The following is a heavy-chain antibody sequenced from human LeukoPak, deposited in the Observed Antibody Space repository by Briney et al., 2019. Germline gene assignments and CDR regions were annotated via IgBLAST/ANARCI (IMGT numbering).Heavy chain of an antibody. D-gene: IGHD3-9*01. CDR1: GFTFSSYG. Sequence: GGSLRLSCAASGFTFSSYGMHWVRQAPGKGLEWVAVIWYDGSNKYYADSVKGRFTISRDNSKNTLYLQMNSLRAEDTAVYYCAKDRGLRYFDWNDYWGQGTLVTVSS. CDR3: AKDRGLRYFDWNDY. CDR2: IWYDGSNK. J-gene: IGHJ4*02. V-gene: IGHV3-33*06.